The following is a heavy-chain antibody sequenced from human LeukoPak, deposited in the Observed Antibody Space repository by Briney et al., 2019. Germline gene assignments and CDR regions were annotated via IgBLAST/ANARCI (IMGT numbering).Heavy chain of an antibody. D-gene: IGHD2-2*01. CDR2: ISSSSSYI. CDR1: GFTFSSYS. Sequence: GGSLRLSCAASGFTFSSYSMNWVRQAPGKGLEWVSSISSSSSYIYYADSVKGRFTISRDNAKNSLYLQMNSLRAEDTAVYYCARGLIVPAALHWFDPWGQETLVTVSS. V-gene: IGHV3-21*01. J-gene: IGHJ5*02. CDR3: ARGLIVPAALHWFDP.